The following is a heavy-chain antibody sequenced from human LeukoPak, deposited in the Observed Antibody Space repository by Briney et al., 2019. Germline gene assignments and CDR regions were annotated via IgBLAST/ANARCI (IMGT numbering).Heavy chain of an antibody. J-gene: IGHJ4*02. CDR3: ARDVDTVVVTALAS. Sequence: GASVKVSCKASGYTFTDYYVHWVRQAPGQGLEWMGWIDPNGGGTNYPQKFQDRAVLTRDTSISTAYMELSSLRSDDTAVYFCARDVDTVVVTALASWGQGTLVTVPS. CDR2: IDPNGGGT. D-gene: IGHD2-21*02. CDR1: GYTFTDYY. V-gene: IGHV1-2*02.